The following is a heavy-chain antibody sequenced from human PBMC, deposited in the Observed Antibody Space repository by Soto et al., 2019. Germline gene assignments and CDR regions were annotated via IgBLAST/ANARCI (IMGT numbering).Heavy chain of an antibody. CDR2: IIPIFGTA. D-gene: IGHD5-18*01. J-gene: IGHJ6*02. CDR3: AREGLHVDTAMVPGNV. V-gene: IGHV1-69*13. CDR1: GGTFCSYA. Sequence: ASVKVSCKASGGTFCSYAISWVRQAPGQGLEWMGGIIPIFGTANYAQKFQGRVTITADESTSTAYMELSSLRSEDTAVYYCAREGLHVDTAMVPGNVWGQGTTVTVSS.